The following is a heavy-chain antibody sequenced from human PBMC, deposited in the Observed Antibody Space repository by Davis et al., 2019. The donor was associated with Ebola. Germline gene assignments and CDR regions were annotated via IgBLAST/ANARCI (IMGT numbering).Heavy chain of an antibody. CDR3: ARLDTYDSSGYYHPFAFDI. CDR1: GFTFSSYS. CDR2: ISSSSSTI. D-gene: IGHD3-22*01. Sequence: GESLKISCAASGFTFSSYSMNWVRQAPGKGLEWVSYISSSSSTIYYADSVKGRFTISRDNSKNTLYLQMNSLRAEDTAVYYCARLDTYDSSGYYHPFAFDIWGQGTMVTVSS. V-gene: IGHV3-48*01. J-gene: IGHJ3*02.